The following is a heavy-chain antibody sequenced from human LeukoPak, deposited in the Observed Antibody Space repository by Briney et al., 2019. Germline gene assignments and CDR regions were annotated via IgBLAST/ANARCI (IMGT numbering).Heavy chain of an antibody. CDR1: GGSISSNTYY. CDR3: ARDHPRGYSYGYTNAFDI. CDR2: IYTSGST. J-gene: IGHJ3*02. V-gene: IGHV4-39*07. D-gene: IGHD5-18*01. Sequence: PSETLSLTCTVSGGSISSNTYYWAWIRQPPGKGLEWIGRIYTSGSTNYNPSLKSRVTMSVDTSKNQFSLKLSSVTAADTAVYYCARDHPRGYSYGYTNAFDIWGQGTMVTVSS.